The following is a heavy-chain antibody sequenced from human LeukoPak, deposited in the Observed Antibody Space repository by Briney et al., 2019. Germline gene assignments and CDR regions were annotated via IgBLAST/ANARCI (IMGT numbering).Heavy chain of an antibody. Sequence: PGGSLRLSCAASGFTFSSYSMNWVRQAPGKGLEWVSSISSSSSYIYYADSVKGRFTISRDNAKNSLYLQMNSLRAEDTAVYYCARVRGALLGAFDIWGQGTMVTVSS. D-gene: IGHD3-10*01. CDR3: ARVRGALLGAFDI. CDR1: GFTFSSYS. V-gene: IGHV3-21*01. J-gene: IGHJ3*02. CDR2: ISSSSSYI.